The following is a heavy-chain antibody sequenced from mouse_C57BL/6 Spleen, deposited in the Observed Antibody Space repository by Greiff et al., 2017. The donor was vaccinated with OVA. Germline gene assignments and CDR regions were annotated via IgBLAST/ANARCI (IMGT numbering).Heavy chain of an antibody. Sequence: EVKVVESGGGLVKPGGSLKLSCAASGFTFSDYGMHWVRQAPEKGLEWVAYISSGSSTIYYADTVKGRFTISRDNAKNTLFLQMTSLRSEDTAMYYCARPYYGSSHYFDYWGQGTTLTVSS. V-gene: IGHV5-17*01. CDR1: GFTFSDYG. D-gene: IGHD1-1*01. CDR3: ARPYYGSSHYFDY. CDR2: ISSGSSTI. J-gene: IGHJ2*01.